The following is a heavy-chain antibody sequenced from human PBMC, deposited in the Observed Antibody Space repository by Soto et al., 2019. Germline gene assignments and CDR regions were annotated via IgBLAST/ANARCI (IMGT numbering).Heavy chain of an antibody. CDR2: IYTSGST. Sequence: QVQLQESGPGLVKPSETLSLTCTVSGGSIRSYYWSWIRQPAGKGLEWIGRIYTSGSTNYNPSLKSRVTMSVDTSKNQFSLKLSSVTAADTAVYYCARDDCSSTSCYKGNWFDPWGQGTLVTVSS. V-gene: IGHV4-4*07. D-gene: IGHD2-2*02. CDR3: ARDDCSSTSCYKGNWFDP. CDR1: GGSIRSYY. J-gene: IGHJ5*02.